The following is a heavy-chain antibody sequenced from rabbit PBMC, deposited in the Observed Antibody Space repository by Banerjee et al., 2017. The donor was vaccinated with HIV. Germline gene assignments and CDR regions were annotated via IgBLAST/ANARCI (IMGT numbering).Heavy chain of an antibody. CDR3: AREFGYGDFDL. CDR1: GLDFSSSYW. V-gene: IGHV1S45*01. J-gene: IGHJ4*01. D-gene: IGHD2-1*01. Sequence: QEQLVEYGGDLVQPEGSLTLTCKASGLDFSSSYWMCWVRQAPGKGLELIACIYTGSSGRTWYASWVKGRFTISKTSSTTVTLQMTSLTAADTATYFCAREFGYGDFDLWGPGTLVTVS. CDR2: IYTGSSGRT.